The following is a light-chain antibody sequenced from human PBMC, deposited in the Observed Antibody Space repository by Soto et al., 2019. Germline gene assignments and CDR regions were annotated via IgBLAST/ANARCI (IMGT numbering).Light chain of an antibody. J-gene: IGKJ2*01. Sequence: EIVMTQSPATLSVSPGERATLSCRASQSVSSNLAWYQQKPGQAPRLLIYGASTRATGIPARFSGSGSGTEFTLTISSLQSEDVAASYCQQYNKWPPYTFGQGTKLEIK. V-gene: IGKV3-15*01. CDR2: GAS. CDR3: QQYNKWPPYT. CDR1: QSVSSN.